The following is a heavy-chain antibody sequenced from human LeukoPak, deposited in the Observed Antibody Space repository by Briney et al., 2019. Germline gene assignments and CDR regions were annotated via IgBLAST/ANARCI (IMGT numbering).Heavy chain of an antibody. V-gene: IGHV3-23*01. CDR1: GFTFSSYA. Sequence: PGGSLRLSCAASGFTFSSYAMSWVRQAPGKGLEWVSAISGSGGSTYCADSVKGRFTISRDNSKDTLYLQMNSLRAEDTAVYYCAKERPNSSGWYSSFDYWGQGTLVTVSS. CDR3: AKERPNSSGWYSSFDY. D-gene: IGHD6-19*01. CDR2: ISGSGGST. J-gene: IGHJ4*02.